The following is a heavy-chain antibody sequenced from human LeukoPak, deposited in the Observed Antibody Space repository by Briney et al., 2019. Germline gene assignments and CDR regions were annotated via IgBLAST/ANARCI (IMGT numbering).Heavy chain of an antibody. CDR2: MYSSGST. J-gene: IGHJ3*02. CDR1: GGSISSSSYY. Sequence: SETLSLTCTVSGGSISSSSYYWGWIRQPPGKGLEWIGSMYSSGSTYYNPSLKSRVTISVDTSKNQFSLKLSSVTAADTAVYYCARVGGVTMIVVVTGDAFDIWGQGTMVTVSS. D-gene: IGHD3-22*01. CDR3: ARVGGVTMIVVVTGDAFDI. V-gene: IGHV4-39*07.